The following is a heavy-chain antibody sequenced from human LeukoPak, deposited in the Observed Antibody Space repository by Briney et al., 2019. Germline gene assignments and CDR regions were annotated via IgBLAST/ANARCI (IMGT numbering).Heavy chain of an antibody. D-gene: IGHD3-22*01. V-gene: IGHV7-4-1*02. J-gene: IGHJ3*02. CDR3: ARDDYDGSGDALDI. Sequence: EASVEVSCKASGYTFTSYAMNWVRQAPGQGLEWMGWINTNTGNPTYAQGFTGRFVFSLDTSVSTAYLQISSLKAEDTAVYYCARDDYDGSGDALDIWGQGTMVTVSS. CDR1: GYTFTSYA. CDR2: INTNTGNP.